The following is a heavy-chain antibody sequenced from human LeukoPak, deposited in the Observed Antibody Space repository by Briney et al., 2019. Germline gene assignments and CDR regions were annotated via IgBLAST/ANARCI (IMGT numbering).Heavy chain of an antibody. CDR1: GFTLSSYS. V-gene: IGHV3-21*01. J-gene: IGHJ3*02. D-gene: IGHD2-15*01. CDR3: ARETYCSGGSCYKVNAFDI. CDR2: ISSSSSYI. Sequence: GGSLRLSCAASGFTLSSYSMNWVRQAPGKGLEWVSSISSSSSYIYYADSVKGRFTISRDNAKNSLYLQMNSLRADDTAVYYCARETYCSGGSCYKVNAFDIWGQGTMVTVSS.